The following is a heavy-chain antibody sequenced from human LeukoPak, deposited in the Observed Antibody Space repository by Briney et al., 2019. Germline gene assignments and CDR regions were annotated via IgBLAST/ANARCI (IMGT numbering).Heavy chain of an antibody. V-gene: IGHV4-39*01. D-gene: IGHD4-17*01. CDR1: GGSISSSSYY. Sequence: PSETLSLTCTVSGGSISSSSYYWGWIRQPPGKGLEWIGSIYYSGSTYYNPSLKSRVTISVDTSKNQFSLELSSVTAADTAVYYCARHDTVTTLAFGYWGQGTLVTVSS. CDR2: IYYSGST. CDR3: ARHDTVTTLAFGY. J-gene: IGHJ4*02.